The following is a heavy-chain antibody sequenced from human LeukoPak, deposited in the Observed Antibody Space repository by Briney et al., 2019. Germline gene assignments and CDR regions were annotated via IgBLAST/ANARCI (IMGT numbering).Heavy chain of an antibody. CDR2: ISSSGSTI. V-gene: IGHV3-48*03. CDR1: GFTFSNYE. CDR3: AQIYTYGSSQFDY. D-gene: IGHD5-18*01. J-gene: IGHJ4*02. Sequence: PGGSLRLSCAASGFTFSNYEMNWVRQAPGKGLEWVSYISSSGSTIYYADSVKGRFTISRDNAKNSLYLQMNSLRAEDTAVYYCAQIYTYGSSQFDYWGRGTLVTVSS.